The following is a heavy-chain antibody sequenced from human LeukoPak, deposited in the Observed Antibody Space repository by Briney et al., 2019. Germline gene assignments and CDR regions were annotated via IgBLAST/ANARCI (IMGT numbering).Heavy chain of an antibody. CDR2: VSSHGSYQ. D-gene: IGHD3-22*01. V-gene: IGHV3-30*04. Sequence: QSGGSLRLSCAASGFTFSTYAMHWVRQAPGKGLEWVAFVSSHGSYQYFADSVQGRVSISRDNSRNTLYLQMNSLRPEDTAVYYCARGYYFDTSGIPHDGFDIWGQGTMVTVSS. J-gene: IGHJ3*02. CDR3: ARGYYFDTSGIPHDGFDI. CDR1: GFTFSTYA.